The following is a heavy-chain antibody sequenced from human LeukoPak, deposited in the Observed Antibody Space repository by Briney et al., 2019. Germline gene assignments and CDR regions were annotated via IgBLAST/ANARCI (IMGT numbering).Heavy chain of an antibody. CDR2: ISWNSGSI. CDR1: GFTFDDYA. Sequence: PGRSLRLSCAASGFTFDDYAMHWVRQAPGKGLEWVSGISWNSGSIGYADSVKGRFTISRDNSKNTLYLQMNSLRAEDTAVYYCASGTTVTAQRWYYFDYWGQGTLVTVPS. CDR3: ASGTTVTAQRWYYFDY. J-gene: IGHJ4*02. D-gene: IGHD4-17*01. V-gene: IGHV3-9*01.